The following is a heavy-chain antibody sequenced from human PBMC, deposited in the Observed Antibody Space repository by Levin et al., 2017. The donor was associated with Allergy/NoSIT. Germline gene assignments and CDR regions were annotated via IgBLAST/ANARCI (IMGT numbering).Heavy chain of an antibody. CDR1: GFTFSSYW. V-gene: IGHV3-74*01. Sequence: HPGGSLRLSCAASGFTFSSYWMHWVRQAPGKGLVWVSRINSDGSSTNYADSAKGRLTISRDNAKNTLYLQINSLRAEDTAVYYCARMGEGDCSRTSCLLDFQLWGQGTLVTVSS. CDR2: INSDGSST. D-gene: IGHD2-2*01. CDR3: ARMGEGDCSRTSCLLDFQL. J-gene: IGHJ1*01.